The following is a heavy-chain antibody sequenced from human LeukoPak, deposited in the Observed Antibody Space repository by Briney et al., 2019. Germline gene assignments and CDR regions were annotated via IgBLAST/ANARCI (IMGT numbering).Heavy chain of an antibody. J-gene: IGHJ4*02. Sequence: GASVKVSCKASGYTFTNYGINWGRQAPGQGLEWVGWISPHTRDPNYAQKVQGRVAMTTDTSTSTIYMELRSLKSDDTAIYYCARESPGNFDFWGQGTLVTVSS. D-gene: IGHD1-26*01. CDR1: GYTFTNYG. CDR2: ISPHTRDP. CDR3: ARESPGNFDF. V-gene: IGHV1-18*01.